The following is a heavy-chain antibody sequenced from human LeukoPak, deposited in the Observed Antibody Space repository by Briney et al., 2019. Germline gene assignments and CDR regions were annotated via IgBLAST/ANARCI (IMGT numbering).Heavy chain of an antibody. CDR2: ISSSSSYT. V-gene: IGHV3-11*05. D-gene: IGHD1-1*01. Sequence: GGSLRLSCAASGFTFSDYYMSWIRQAPGKGLEWVSYISSSSSYTNYADSVKGRFTISRDNAKNSLYLQMNSLRAEDTAVYYCAKDRYGTNWNDAFDVWGQGTMVTVSS. J-gene: IGHJ3*01. CDR3: AKDRYGTNWNDAFDV. CDR1: GFTFSDYY.